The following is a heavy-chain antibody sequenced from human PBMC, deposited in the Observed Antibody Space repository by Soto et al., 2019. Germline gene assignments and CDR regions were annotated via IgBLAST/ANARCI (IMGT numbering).Heavy chain of an antibody. CDR3: ARDGAFCSGTGCRDYYHYMYF. V-gene: IGHV3-21*01. CDR1: GFSFSDYT. J-gene: IGHJ6*03. CDR2: ISGSTSYT. D-gene: IGHD2-2*01. Sequence: EVQLVESGGGLVKPGGSLRLSCAASGFSFSDYTMNWVRQAPGKGLEWVSSISGSTSYTYYADSLKGRFTVSRDNAEKSLYLQMHSRRAEDTAVYYCARDGAFCSGTGCRDYYHYMYFWGKGTTVPVSS.